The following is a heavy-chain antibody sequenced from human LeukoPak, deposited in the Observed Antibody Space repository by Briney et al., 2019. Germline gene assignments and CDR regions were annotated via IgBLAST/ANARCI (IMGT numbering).Heavy chain of an antibody. CDR3: ARRARWFGVDY. D-gene: IGHD3-16*01. CDR1: GGTFSSYA. CDR2: INTNTGNP. V-gene: IGHV7-4-1*02. J-gene: IGHJ4*02. Sequence: ASVKVSCTASGGTFSSYAISWVRQAPGQGLEWMGWINTNTGNPTYAQGFTGRFVFSLDTSVSTAYLQISSLKAEDTAVYYCARRARWFGVDYWGQGTLVTVSS.